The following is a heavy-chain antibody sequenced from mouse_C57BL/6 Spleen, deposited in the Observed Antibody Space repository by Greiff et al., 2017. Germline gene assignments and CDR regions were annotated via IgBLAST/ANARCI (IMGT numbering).Heavy chain of an antibody. CDR1: GFTFSSYA. V-gene: IGHV5-4*01. J-gene: IGHJ4*01. D-gene: IGHD1-1*01. Sequence: EVQLVESGGGLVKPGGSLKLSCAASGFTFSSYAMSWVRQTPEKRLEWVATISDGGSYTYYPDNVKGRFTISRDNAKNNLYLQMSHLKSEDTAMYYCARFYGSSGNHYAMDYWGQGTSVTVSS. CDR3: ARFYGSSGNHYAMDY. CDR2: ISDGGSYT.